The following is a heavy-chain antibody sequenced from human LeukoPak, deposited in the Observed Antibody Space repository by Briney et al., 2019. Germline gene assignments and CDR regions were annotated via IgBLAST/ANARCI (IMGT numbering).Heavy chain of an antibody. CDR3: ARGDLTTVTAFDY. CDR2: AYYNGNT. D-gene: IGHD4-17*01. V-gene: IGHV4-39*01. J-gene: IGHJ4*02. Sequence: PSETLSLTCSVSGSSIKSNSYYWGWIRLPRGKRLEWIGSAYYNGNTDYNPSLKSRVTISVDTSKNQFSLKLNSVTAADTAVYYCARGDLTTVTAFDYWGQGTLVTVSS. CDR1: GSSIKSNSYY.